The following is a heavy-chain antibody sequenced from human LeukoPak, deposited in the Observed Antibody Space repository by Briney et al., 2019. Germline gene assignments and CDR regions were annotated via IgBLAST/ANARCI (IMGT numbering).Heavy chain of an antibody. Sequence: SSETLSLTCAVYGGSFSGYYWSWIHQPPGKGLEWIGEINHSGSTNYNPSLMSRVTISVDTSKNQFSLKLSSVTAADTAVYYCARDVVAARGSFDYWGQGTLVTVSS. J-gene: IGHJ4*02. CDR1: GGSFSGYY. V-gene: IGHV4-34*01. CDR3: ARDVVAARGSFDY. CDR2: INHSGST. D-gene: IGHD2-2*01.